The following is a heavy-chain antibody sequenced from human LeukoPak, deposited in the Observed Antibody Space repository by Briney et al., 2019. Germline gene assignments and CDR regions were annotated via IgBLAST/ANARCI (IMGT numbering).Heavy chain of an antibody. D-gene: IGHD3-10*02. CDR1: GFTFSSYE. CDR3: AELGITMIGGV. V-gene: IGHV3-48*03. CDR2: ISSSGSTI. J-gene: IGHJ6*04. Sequence: GRSLRLSCAASGFTFSSYEMNWVRQAPGKGLEWVSYISSSGSTIYYADSLKGRFTISRDNAKNSLYLQMNRLRAQNTPGYYCAELGITMIGGVWGKGATVTNSS.